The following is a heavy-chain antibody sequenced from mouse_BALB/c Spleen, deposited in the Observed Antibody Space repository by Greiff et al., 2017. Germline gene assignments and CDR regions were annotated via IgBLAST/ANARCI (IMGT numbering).Heavy chain of an antibody. V-gene: IGHV2-9*02. J-gene: IGHJ3*01. D-gene: IGHD2-2*01. CDR2: IWAGGST. CDR3: ARAIAPYYGYDVWFAY. Sequence: QVQLKESGPGLVAPSQSLSITCTVSGFSLTSYGVHWVRQPPGKGLEWLGVIWAGGSTNYNSALMSRLSISKDNSKSQVFLKMNSLQTDDTAMYYCARAIAPYYGYDVWFAYWGQGTLVTVSA. CDR1: GFSLTSYG.